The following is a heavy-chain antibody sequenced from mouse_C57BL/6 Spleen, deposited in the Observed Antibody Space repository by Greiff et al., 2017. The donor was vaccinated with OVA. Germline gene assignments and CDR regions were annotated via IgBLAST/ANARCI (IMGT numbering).Heavy chain of an antibody. CDR1: GYTFTSYW. V-gene: IGHV1-64*01. Sequence: QVQLQQPGAELVKPGASVKLSCKASGYTFTSYWMHWVKQRPGQGLEWIGMIHPNNGSTTYNEKFKSKATLTVDKSSSTAYMQLSSLTSEDSAVYYCARPDYYGSSRFAYWGQGTLVTVSA. J-gene: IGHJ3*01. CDR3: ARPDYYGSSRFAY. D-gene: IGHD1-1*01. CDR2: IHPNNGST.